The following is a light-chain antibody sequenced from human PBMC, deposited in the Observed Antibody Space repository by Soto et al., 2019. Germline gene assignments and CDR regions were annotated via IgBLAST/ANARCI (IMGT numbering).Light chain of an antibody. J-gene: IGKJ2*01. CDR3: QQYNSYSHT. CDR1: QSISSW. CDR2: DAS. Sequence: EIQRTQSHSTLSASIRKRLTTTCRASQSISSWLAWYQQKPGKAPKLLIYDASSLESGVPSRFSGSGSGTEFIFTISSLQPDDFATYYCQQYNSYSHTFGQGTKVDI. V-gene: IGKV1-5*01.